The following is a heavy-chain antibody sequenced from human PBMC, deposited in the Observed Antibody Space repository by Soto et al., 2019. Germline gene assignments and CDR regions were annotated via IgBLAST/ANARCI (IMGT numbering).Heavy chain of an antibody. Sequence: SGPTLVKPTQTLTLTCTFSGFSLSTSGVGVGWIRQPPGKALEWLALIYWDDDKRYSPSLKSRLTITKDTSKNQVVLTMTNMDPVDTATYYCAHRPGLAVYSRNYYFDYWGQGTLVTVSS. CDR1: GFSLSTSGVG. CDR3: AHRPGLAVYSRNYYFDY. D-gene: IGHD6-13*01. J-gene: IGHJ4*02. V-gene: IGHV2-5*02. CDR2: IYWDDDK.